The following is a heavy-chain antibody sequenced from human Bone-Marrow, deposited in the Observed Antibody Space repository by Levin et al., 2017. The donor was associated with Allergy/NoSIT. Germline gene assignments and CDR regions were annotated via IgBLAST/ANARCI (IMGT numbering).Heavy chain of an antibody. CDR1: GYTFTSYG. CDR2: ISPYNGNT. CDR3: ARDYVTELELTTSAFDI. D-gene: IGHD1-7*01. Sequence: GESLKISCKASGYTFTSYGFSWVRQGPGQGLEWMGWISPYNGNTDYAQKFQGRVTMTTDTSTNTAYVELRSLRSDDTAVYYCARDYVTELELTTSAFDIWGQGTMVTVSS. J-gene: IGHJ3*02. V-gene: IGHV1-18*01.